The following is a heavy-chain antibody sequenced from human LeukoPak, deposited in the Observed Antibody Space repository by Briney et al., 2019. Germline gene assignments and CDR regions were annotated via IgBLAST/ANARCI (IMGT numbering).Heavy chain of an antibody. J-gene: IGHJ4*02. Sequence: GGSLRLSCAASGFTFSSYSMNWVRQAPGKGLEWVSSITSSSTYIYYADSVKGRFTISRDNAKNSLYLQMNSLRAEDAAVYYCARPKNYDSSGYYNYWGQGTLVTVSS. V-gene: IGHV3-21*01. CDR3: ARPKNYDSSGYYNY. CDR1: GFTFSSYS. CDR2: ITSSSTYI. D-gene: IGHD3-22*01.